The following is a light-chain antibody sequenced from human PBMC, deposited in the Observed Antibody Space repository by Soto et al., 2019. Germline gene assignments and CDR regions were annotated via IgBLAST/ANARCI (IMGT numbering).Light chain of an antibody. CDR3: QQRASWPLI. J-gene: IGKJ4*01. V-gene: IGKV3-11*01. CDR1: QSVSNY. Sequence: EIVLTQSPATLSLSPGERVTLSCRASQSVSNYLIWYQQKPGLPPRLLIYDTANSATGIPARFSGSGSGTDFPLSSSSLGAEDFAVYFCQQRASWPLIVGGGTKVEIK. CDR2: DTA.